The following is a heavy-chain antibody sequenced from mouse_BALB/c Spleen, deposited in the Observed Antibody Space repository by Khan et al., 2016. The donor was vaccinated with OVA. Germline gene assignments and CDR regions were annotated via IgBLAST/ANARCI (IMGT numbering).Heavy chain of an antibody. D-gene: IGHD2-14*01. Sequence: VQLQESGAELAKPGASVKMSCKASGYTFTSYWMHWVKQRPGQGPEWIGYINPGTSYTEYNQKFKDKATLTADKSSSTAYMQLSSLTSEDSAVYYCAREYDWYFDVWAAGTTVTVSS. CDR3: AREYDWYFDV. J-gene: IGHJ1*01. V-gene: IGHV1-7*01. CDR1: GYTFTSYW. CDR2: INPGTSYT.